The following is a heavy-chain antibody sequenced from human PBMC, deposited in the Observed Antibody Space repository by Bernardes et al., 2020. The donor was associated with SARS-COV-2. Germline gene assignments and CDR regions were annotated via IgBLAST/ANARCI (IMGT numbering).Heavy chain of an antibody. CDR1: GFTFSSYS. CDR3: ARGRDSTHRNNWFDP. CDR2: ISSSSSYI. J-gene: IGHJ5*02. V-gene: IGHV3-21*01. Sequence: GGSLRLSCAASGFTFSSYSMNWVRQAPGKGLEWVSSISSSSSYIYYADSVKGRFTISRDNAKNSLYLQMNSLRAEDTAVYYCARGRDSTHRNNWFDPWGQGTLVTVSS.